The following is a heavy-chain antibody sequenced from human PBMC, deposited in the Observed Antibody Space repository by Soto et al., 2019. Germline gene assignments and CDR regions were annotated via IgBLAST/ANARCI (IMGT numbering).Heavy chain of an antibody. CDR2: ISAYNGNT. Sequence: QVQLVQSGAEVKKPGASVKVSCKASDYTFTNYGISWVRQAPGQGLEWMGWISAYNGNTNYAQKLQGRVTMTTDTSTSTAYMELRSLRSDDSAVYYCARSSSGPPPDAFDIWGQGAMVTVTS. V-gene: IGHV1-18*01. J-gene: IGHJ3*02. CDR3: ARSSSGPPPDAFDI. D-gene: IGHD6-19*01. CDR1: DYTFTNYG.